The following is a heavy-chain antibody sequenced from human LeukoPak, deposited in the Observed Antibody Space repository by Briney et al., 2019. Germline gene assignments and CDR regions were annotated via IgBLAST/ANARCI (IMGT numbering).Heavy chain of an antibody. D-gene: IGHD3-3*01. Sequence: ASVKVSCKVSGYTLTELSMHWVRQAPGKGLEWMGGFDPEDGETIYVQKFQGRVTMTEDTSTDTAYMELSSLRSEDTAVYYCATFTHRRDSGLQVTIFGPTGFDPWGQGTLVTVSS. V-gene: IGHV1-24*01. J-gene: IGHJ5*02. CDR2: FDPEDGET. CDR3: ATFTHRRDSGLQVTIFGPTGFDP. CDR1: GYTLTELS.